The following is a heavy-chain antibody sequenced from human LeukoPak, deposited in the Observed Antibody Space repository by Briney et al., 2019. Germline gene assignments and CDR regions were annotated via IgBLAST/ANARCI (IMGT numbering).Heavy chain of an antibody. CDR3: ARFQPPMVRGVIGFDP. Sequence: KSSETLSLTCAVSGGSISSSNWWSWVRQPPGKGLEWIGEIYHSGSTNYNPSLKSRVTISVDKSKNQFSLKLSSVTAADTAVYYCARFQPPMVRGVIGFDPWGQGTLVTVSS. CDR1: GGSISSSNW. J-gene: IGHJ5*02. D-gene: IGHD3-10*01. CDR2: IYHSGST. V-gene: IGHV4-4*02.